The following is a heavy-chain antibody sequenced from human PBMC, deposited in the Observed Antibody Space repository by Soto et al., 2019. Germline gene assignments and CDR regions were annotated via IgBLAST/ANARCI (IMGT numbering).Heavy chain of an antibody. CDR3: ERRGRYYYYYGMDV. J-gene: IGHJ6*02. V-gene: IGHV1-8*01. CDR2: MNPNSGNT. CDR1: GYTFTSYD. Sequence: QVQLVQSGAEVKKPGASVKVSCKASGYTFTSYDINWVRQATGQGLEWMGWMNPNSGNTGYAQKFQGRVTMTRNTSISKAYMELSSLRSEDTAVYYCERRGRYYYYYGMDVWGQGTTVTVSS.